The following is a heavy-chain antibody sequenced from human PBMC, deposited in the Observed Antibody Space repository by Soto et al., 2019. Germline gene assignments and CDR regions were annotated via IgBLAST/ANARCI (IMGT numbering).Heavy chain of an antibody. V-gene: IGHV1-69*13. CDR3: AKTTIPLLVVXAATSFPRDDYYYGMDV. Sequence: GASVKVSCKASGGTFSSYAISWVRQAPGQGLEWMGGIIPIFGTANYAQKFQGRVTITADESTSTAYMELSSLRSEDTAVYYCAKTTIPLLVVXAATSFPRDDYYYGMDVWGQGTTVTVSS. CDR1: GGTFSSYA. J-gene: IGHJ6*02. D-gene: IGHD2-15*01. CDR2: IIPIFGTA.